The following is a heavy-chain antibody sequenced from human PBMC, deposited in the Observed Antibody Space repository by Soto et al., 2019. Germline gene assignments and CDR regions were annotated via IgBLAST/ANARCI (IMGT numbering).Heavy chain of an antibody. V-gene: IGHV4-59*01. J-gene: IGHJ4*02. CDR3: ARGPAYYDSPLGSDY. Sequence: ASETLSLTCTVSGASISSYYWSWIRQPPGKGLEWIGYIYYSGSTNYNPSLKSRVTISVDTSKNQFSLKLSSVTAADTAVYYCARGPAYYDSPLGSDYWGQGTLVTVSS. CDR2: IYYSGST. D-gene: IGHD3-22*01. CDR1: GASISSYY.